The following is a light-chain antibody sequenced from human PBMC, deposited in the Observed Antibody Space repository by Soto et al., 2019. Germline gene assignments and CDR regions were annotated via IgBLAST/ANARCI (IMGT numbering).Light chain of an antibody. CDR2: KAS. V-gene: IGKV1-5*03. J-gene: IGKJ2*01. CDR1: QSISSW. CDR3: QQSYRTLYT. Sequence: DIQMTQSPSTLSASVGDRVTITCRASQSISSWLAWYQQKPGKAPPLLIYKASSLESVVPARFSASGSGTEFTLTISSLQSEDFATYYCQQSYRTLYTFGQETKV.